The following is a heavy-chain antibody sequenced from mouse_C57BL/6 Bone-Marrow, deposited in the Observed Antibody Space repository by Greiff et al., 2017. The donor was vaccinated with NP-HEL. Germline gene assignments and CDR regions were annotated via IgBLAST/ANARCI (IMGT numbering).Heavy chain of an antibody. Sequence: EVMLVESGGGLVKPGGSLKLSCAASGFTFSSYAMSWVRQTPEKRLEWVATISDGGSYTYYPDNVKGRFTISRDNAKNNLYLQMSHLKSEDTAMYYCARVGIYYGNYVDYWGQGTTRTVSS. CDR2: ISDGGSYT. J-gene: IGHJ2*01. D-gene: IGHD2-1*01. V-gene: IGHV5-4*03. CDR1: GFTFSSYA. CDR3: ARVGIYYGNYVDY.